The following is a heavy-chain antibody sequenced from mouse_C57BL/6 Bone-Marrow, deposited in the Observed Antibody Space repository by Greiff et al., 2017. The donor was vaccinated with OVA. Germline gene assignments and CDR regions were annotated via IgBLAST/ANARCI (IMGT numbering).Heavy chain of an antibody. J-gene: IGHJ4*01. CDR3: TRRHYSNPYYAMDY. V-gene: IGHV1-5*01. Sequence: EVQLQESGTVLARPGASVKMSCKTSGYTFTSYWMHWVKQRPGQGLEWIGAIYPGNSDTSYNQKFKGKAKLTAVTSASTAYMELSSLTNEDSAVYYCTRRHYSNPYYAMDYWGQGTSVTVSS. CDR2: IYPGNSDT. D-gene: IGHD2-5*01. CDR1: GYTFTSYW.